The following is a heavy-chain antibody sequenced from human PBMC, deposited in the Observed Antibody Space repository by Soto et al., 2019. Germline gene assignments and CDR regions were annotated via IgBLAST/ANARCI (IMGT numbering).Heavy chain of an antibody. CDR2: TYYRSRWYH. V-gene: IGHV6-1*01. CDR3: ASYRYDY. CDR1: GDSISSNSAA. Sequence: SQTLSLTCAISGDSISSNSAAWNWIRQSPSRGFEWLGRTYYRSRWYHDYAVSVKSRIIINPDTSKNQVSLQLNSVTPDETAVYYCASYRYDYWGQGTVVTVSS. J-gene: IGHJ4*02. D-gene: IGHD4-4*01.